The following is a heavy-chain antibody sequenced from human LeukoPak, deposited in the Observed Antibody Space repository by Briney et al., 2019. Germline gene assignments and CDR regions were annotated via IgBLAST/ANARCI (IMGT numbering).Heavy chain of an antibody. Sequence: PSETLSLTCAVYGGSFSGYYWSWIRQPPGKGLEWIGEINHSGSTNYNPSLKSRVTISVDTSKNQFSLKLSSVTAADTAVYYCARENPRRNDYWGQGTLVTVSS. J-gene: IGHJ4*02. CDR2: INHSGST. V-gene: IGHV4-34*01. CDR1: GGSFSGYY. CDR3: ARENPRRNDY. D-gene: IGHD1-1*01.